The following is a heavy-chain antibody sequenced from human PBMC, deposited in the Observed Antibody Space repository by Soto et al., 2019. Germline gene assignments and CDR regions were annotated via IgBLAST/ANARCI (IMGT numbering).Heavy chain of an antibody. CDR2: INHSGSA. Sequence: TLSLTCAVYGGSFSGYYWSWIRQPPGKGLEWIGEINHSGSANYNPSLKSRVTISVDTSKNQFSLKLSSVTAADTAVYYCARKNRKFDYWGQGTLVTVSS. CDR3: ARKNRKFDY. J-gene: IGHJ4*02. CDR1: GGSFSGYY. V-gene: IGHV4-34*01.